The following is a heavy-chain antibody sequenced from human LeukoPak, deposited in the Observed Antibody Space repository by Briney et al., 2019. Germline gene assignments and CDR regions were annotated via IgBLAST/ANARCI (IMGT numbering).Heavy chain of an antibody. D-gene: IGHD2-21*02. CDR3: ARAGGGGNCYSRSFYYYGMDV. J-gene: IGHJ6*02. V-gene: IGHV1-18*01. CDR1: GYTFTSYG. Sequence: GASVKVSCKASGYTFTSYGISWVRQAPGQGLEWMGWISAYNGNTNYAQKLQGRVTMTTDTSASTAYMELMSLRSDDTTVYYCARAGGGGNCYSRSFYYYGMDVWGQGTTVTVSS. CDR2: ISAYNGNT.